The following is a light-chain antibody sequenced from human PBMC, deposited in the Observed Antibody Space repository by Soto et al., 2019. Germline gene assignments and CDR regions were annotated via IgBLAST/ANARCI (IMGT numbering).Light chain of an antibody. CDR2: AAS. CDR3: QQSYSTPRT. V-gene: IGKV1-39*01. J-gene: IGKJ1*01. CDR1: ESISTY. Sequence: MTQSPGTLSVSPGERATLYCRASESISTYLNWYQQKPGKAPKLLIYAASSLQGGVPSRFSGSGSGTDFTLTISSLQPEDFATYYCQQSYSTPRTFGQGTKVDIK.